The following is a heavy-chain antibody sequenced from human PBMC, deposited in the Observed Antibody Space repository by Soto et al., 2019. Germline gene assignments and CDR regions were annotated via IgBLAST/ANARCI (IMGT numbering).Heavy chain of an antibody. CDR2: ISYDGEDI. J-gene: IGHJ4*01. V-gene: IGHV3-30*04. CDR1: GFTFTSFG. Sequence: QVQVVESGGGVVQPGTSLRLSCAASGFTFTSFGFHWVRQAPGKGLEWVAVISYDGEDINYGDSMKGRFTISRDKSKNTVDLQMNSLRVEDTAVYYCARDLREMATTTFGHWGQGTLVTVSS. D-gene: IGHD1-1*01. CDR3: ARDLREMATTTFGH.